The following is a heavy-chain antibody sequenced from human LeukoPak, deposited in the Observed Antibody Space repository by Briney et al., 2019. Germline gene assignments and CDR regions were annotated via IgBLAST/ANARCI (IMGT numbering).Heavy chain of an antibody. CDR3: ARGSYGDYEQAYFDL. CDR1: GGTSSSYI. CDR2: IIPILGIA. D-gene: IGHD4-17*01. V-gene: IGHV1-69*02. Sequence: SSVKVSCKASGGTSSSYIISWVRQAPGQGLEWMGRIIPILGIANYAQKFQGRVTITADKSTSTAYMELSSLRSEDTAVYYCARGSYGDYEQAYFDLWGRGTLVTVSS. J-gene: IGHJ2*01.